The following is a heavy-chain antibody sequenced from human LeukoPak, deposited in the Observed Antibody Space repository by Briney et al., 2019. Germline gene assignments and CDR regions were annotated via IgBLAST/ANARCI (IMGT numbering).Heavy chain of an antibody. CDR3: ARRRTPYYYYMDV. Sequence: PSETLSLTCAVYGGSFSGYYWSWIRQPPGKGLEWIGEINHSGSTNYNPSLKSRVTISVDTSKNQFSLKLSSVTAADTAVYYCARRRTPYYYYMDVWGKGTTVAVSS. CDR1: GGSFSGYY. D-gene: IGHD2-15*01. V-gene: IGHV4-34*01. J-gene: IGHJ6*03. CDR2: INHSGST.